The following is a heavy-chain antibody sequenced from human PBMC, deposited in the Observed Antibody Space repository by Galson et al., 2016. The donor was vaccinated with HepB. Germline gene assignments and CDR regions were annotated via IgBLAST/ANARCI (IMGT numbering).Heavy chain of an antibody. CDR3: AKGVGELLNPFDY. CDR2: ISGHGSNI. J-gene: IGHJ4*02. V-gene: IGHV3-23*01. CDR1: GFTFANCA. Sequence: SLRLSCAASGFTFANCAMSWVRQAPGKGLEWVSTISGHGSNIYYADSVKGRFTISRDNSKNTLYLQLNSLRAEDTAVYYCAKGVGELLNPFDYWGQGTLVTVSS. D-gene: IGHD1-26*01.